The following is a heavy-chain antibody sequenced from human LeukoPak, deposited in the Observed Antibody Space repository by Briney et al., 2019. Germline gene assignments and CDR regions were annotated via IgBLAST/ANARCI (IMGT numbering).Heavy chain of an antibody. CDR2: ISWNSGSI. D-gene: IGHD3-16*01. CDR3: ASSFGRWGYYYYYGMDV. Sequence: GRSLRLSCAASGFTFDDYATHWVRQAPGKGLEWVSGISWNSGSIGYADSVKGRFTISRDNAKNSLYLQMNSLRAEDTALYYCASSFGRWGYYYYYGMDVWGQGTTVTVSS. J-gene: IGHJ6*02. CDR1: GFTFDDYA. V-gene: IGHV3-9*01.